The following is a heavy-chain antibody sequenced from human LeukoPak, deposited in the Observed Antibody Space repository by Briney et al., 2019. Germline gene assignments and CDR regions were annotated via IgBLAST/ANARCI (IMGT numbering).Heavy chain of an antibody. CDR3: ARKPKFSSGWYYFDY. V-gene: IGHV5-51*01. CDR1: GYSFTSYW. J-gene: IGHJ4*02. Sequence: GESLKISCKGSGYSFTSYWIAWVRHMPGKGLEWMGIIYPDDSDTRYNPSFQGQVTISAVKSLSTAYLQWSSLEASDTAMYYCARKPKFSSGWYYFDYWGQGTLVTVSS. D-gene: IGHD6-19*01. CDR2: IYPDDSDT.